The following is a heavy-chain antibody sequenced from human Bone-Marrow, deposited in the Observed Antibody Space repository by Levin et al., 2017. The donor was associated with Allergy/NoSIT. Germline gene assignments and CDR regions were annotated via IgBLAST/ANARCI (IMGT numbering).Heavy chain of an antibody. V-gene: IGHV1-24*01. J-gene: IGHJ3*02. D-gene: IGHD3-9*01. CDR1: GYTLTELS. Sequence: GESLKISCKVSGYTLTELSMHWVRQAPGKGLEWMGGFDPEDGETIYAQKFQGRVTMTEDTSTDTAYMELSSLRSEDTAVYYCATFDSSRVLRYFDSRRPNAFDIWGQGTMVTVSS. CDR2: FDPEDGET. CDR3: ATFDSSRVLRYFDSRRPNAFDI.